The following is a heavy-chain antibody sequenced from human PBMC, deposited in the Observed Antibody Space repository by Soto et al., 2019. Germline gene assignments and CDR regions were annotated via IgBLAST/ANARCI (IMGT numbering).Heavy chain of an antibody. D-gene: IGHD3-22*01. CDR1: GYTFTSYG. V-gene: IGHV1-18*01. J-gene: IGHJ4*02. CDR3: ARSGRYYDSSGYYWDYFDY. CDR2: ISAYNGNT. Sequence: ASVKVSCKASGYTFTSYGISWVRQAPGQGLEWMGWISAYNGNTNYAQKLQGRVTMTTDTSTSTAYMELRSLRSDDTAVYYCARSGRYYDSSGYYWDYFDYWGQGTLVTVSS.